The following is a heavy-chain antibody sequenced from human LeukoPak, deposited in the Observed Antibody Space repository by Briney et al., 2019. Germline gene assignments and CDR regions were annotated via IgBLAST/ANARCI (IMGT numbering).Heavy chain of an antibody. CDR2: IYYSGST. CDR3: ARLPNGSSPGYYFDY. J-gene: IGHJ4*02. CDR1: GGSMSPYH. V-gene: IGHV4-59*08. Sequence: PSETLSLTCTVSGGSMSPYHWGWIRQPPGKGLEWIGYIYYSGSTNYNPSLKSRVTISVDTSKNQFSLKLSSVTAADTAVYYCARLPNGSSPGYYFDYWGQGTLVTVSS. D-gene: IGHD5-24*01.